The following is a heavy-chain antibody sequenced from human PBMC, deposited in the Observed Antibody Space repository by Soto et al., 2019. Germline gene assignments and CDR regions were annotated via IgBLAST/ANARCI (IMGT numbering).Heavy chain of an antibody. V-gene: IGHV4-59*08. CDR3: ARHGYDSSGYYPPEFDY. CDR2: IYYSGST. Sequence: PSETLSLTCTVSGGSISSYYWSWIRQPPGKGLERIGYIYYSGSTNYNPSLKSRVNISVDTSKNQFSLKLSSVTAADTAVYYCARHGYDSSGYYPPEFDYWGQGTLVTVSS. J-gene: IGHJ4*02. D-gene: IGHD3-22*01. CDR1: GGSISSYY.